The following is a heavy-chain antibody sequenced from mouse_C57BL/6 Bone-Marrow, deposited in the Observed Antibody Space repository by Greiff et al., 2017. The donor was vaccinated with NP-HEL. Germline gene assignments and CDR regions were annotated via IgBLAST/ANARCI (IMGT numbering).Heavy chain of an antibody. CDR3: AKLGSWFAY. CDR2: IWSGGST. Sequence: VQLQQSGPGLVQPSQSLSITCTVSGFSLTSYGVHWVRQSPGKGLEWLGGIWSGGSTDYNAAFISRLSISKDNYKSQVFFKMNSLQADDTAIYYCAKLGSWFAYWGQGTLVTVSA. V-gene: IGHV2-2*01. J-gene: IGHJ3*01. D-gene: IGHD4-1*01. CDR1: GFSLTSYG.